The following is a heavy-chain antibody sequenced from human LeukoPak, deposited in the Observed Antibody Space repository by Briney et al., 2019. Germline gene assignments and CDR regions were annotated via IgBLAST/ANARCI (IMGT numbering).Heavy chain of an antibody. D-gene: IGHD6-13*01. CDR2: ISSSSYI. J-gene: IGHJ4*02. CDR1: GFTFSYYT. CDR3: ARDELVLGIADRLGY. Sequence: GGSLRLSCAASGFTFSYYTMNWVRQAPGKGLEWVSSISSSSYIYYADSVKGRFTISRDNAKNSLYLQMNSLRSDDTAVYFCARDELVLGIADRLGYWGQGTLVTVSS. V-gene: IGHV3-21*04.